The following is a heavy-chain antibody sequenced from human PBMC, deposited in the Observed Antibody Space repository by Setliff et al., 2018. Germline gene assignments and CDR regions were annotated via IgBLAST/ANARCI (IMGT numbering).Heavy chain of an antibody. CDR2: IYYSGST. Sequence: SETLSLTCTVSGGSISSSSYYWGWIRQPPGEGLEWIGSIYYSGSTYYNPSLKSRVTISVDTSKNQFSLKLSSVTAADTAVYYCAGLYYYGSGSHPAPIDYWGQGTLVTVSS. J-gene: IGHJ4*02. V-gene: IGHV4-39*01. CDR3: AGLYYYGSGSHPAPIDY. D-gene: IGHD3-10*01. CDR1: GGSISSSSYY.